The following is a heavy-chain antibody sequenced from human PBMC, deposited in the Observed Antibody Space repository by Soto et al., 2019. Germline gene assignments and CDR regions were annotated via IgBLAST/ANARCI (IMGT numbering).Heavy chain of an antibody. CDR2: ISGSGGSS. D-gene: IGHD6-13*01. CDR1: GFTLSTYA. CDR3: AKVTKRAAAGRYGYYKSGMAV. Sequence: GGSLSLSCAAAGFTLSTYAMTWIRPAPGKGLEWVSVISGSGGSSYYAASVKGRFTISRDNSKNTLFLQMNGLRAEDTAVYYCAKVTKRAAAGRYGYYKSGMAVWGQGTTVPVFS. J-gene: IGHJ6*02. V-gene: IGHV3-23*01.